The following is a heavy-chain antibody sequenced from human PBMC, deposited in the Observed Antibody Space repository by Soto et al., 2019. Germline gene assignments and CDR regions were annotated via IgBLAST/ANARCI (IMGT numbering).Heavy chain of an antibody. D-gene: IGHD3-3*01. J-gene: IGHJ6*02. Sequence: PGESLKISCNGSGYSFTSYWICWVRQMPWKGLEWMGIIYPGDSDTRYSPSFQGQVTISADKSISTAYLQWSSLKASDTAMHYCARLPKYYDFWSGYGIRGGMDVWGQGTTVTVSS. CDR2: IYPGDSDT. V-gene: IGHV5-51*01. CDR3: ARLPKYYDFWSGYGIRGGMDV. CDR1: GYSFTSYW.